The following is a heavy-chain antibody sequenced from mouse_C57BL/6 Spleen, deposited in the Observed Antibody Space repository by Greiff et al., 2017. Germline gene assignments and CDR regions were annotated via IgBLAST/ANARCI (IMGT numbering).Heavy chain of an antibody. V-gene: IGHV5-17*01. CDR2: ISSGSSTI. CDR1: GFTFSDYG. CDR3: ARGLGRSAY. J-gene: IGHJ3*01. Sequence: EVKLMESGGGLVKPGGSLTLSCAASGFTFSDYGMHWVRQAPEKGLEWVAYISSGSSTIYYADTVKGRFTISRDNAKNTLFLQMTSLRSEDTAMYYCARGLGRSAYWGQGTLVTVSA. D-gene: IGHD4-1*01.